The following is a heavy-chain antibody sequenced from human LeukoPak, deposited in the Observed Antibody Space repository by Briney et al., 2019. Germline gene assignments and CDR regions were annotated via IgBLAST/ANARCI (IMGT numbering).Heavy chain of an antibody. J-gene: IGHJ4*02. CDR2: IKSKTDGGTT. D-gene: IGHD3-10*01. CDR3: TTSRRLLWFGELFDY. V-gene: IGHV3-15*01. CDR1: GFTFSNAW. Sequence: KTGGSLRLSCAASGFTFSNAWMSWVRQAPGKGLEWVGRIKSKTDGGTTDYAAPVKGRFTISRDDSKNTLYLQMNSLKTEDTAVYYCTTSRRLLWFGELFDYWGQGTLVTVSS.